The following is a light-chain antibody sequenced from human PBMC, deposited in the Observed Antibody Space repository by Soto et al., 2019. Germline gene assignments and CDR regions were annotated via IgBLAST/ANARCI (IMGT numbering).Light chain of an antibody. CDR3: QQYGSSPPWT. J-gene: IGKJ1*01. Sequence: EIVLTQSPFTLSLSPGEGATLSWRASQSVAGSYLAWYQQKPGRTPRLLIYGASSRATGIPDRFSGSGSGTELTLTINRLETEDFAVYYCQQYGSSPPWTFGQGTKVDIK. V-gene: IGKV3-20*01. CDR1: QSVAGSY. CDR2: GAS.